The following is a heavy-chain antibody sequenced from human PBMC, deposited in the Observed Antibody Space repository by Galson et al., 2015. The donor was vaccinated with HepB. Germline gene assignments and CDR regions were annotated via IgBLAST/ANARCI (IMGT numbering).Heavy chain of an antibody. V-gene: IGHV3-23*01. CDR3: AKGSSGYHYHYGLDV. CDR2: ISGSGGST. CDR1: GFNFYNYA. D-gene: IGHD3-22*01. J-gene: IGHJ6*02. Sequence: SLRLSCAASGFNFYNYAMSWVRQAPGKGLEWVSGISGSGGSTYYADSVKGRFTISRDNSKNTLYLQMNSLRAEDTALYYCAKGSSGYHYHYGLDVWGQGTTVTVSS.